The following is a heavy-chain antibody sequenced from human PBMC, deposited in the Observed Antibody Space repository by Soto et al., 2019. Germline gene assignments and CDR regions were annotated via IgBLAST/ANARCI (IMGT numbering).Heavy chain of an antibody. CDR1: GFTFSSYW. J-gene: IGHJ4*02. CDR2: INNDGTTT. D-gene: IGHD1-26*01. CDR3: VRVYSGTYCIDY. V-gene: IGHV3-74*01. Sequence: PGGSLRLSCAASGFTFSSYWMHWVRQAPGKGLVWVSRINNDGTTTTYADSVKGRFTISRDDAKNTLYLEMNSLRVEDTAVYYCVRVYSGTYCIDYWGQGTPVTVSS.